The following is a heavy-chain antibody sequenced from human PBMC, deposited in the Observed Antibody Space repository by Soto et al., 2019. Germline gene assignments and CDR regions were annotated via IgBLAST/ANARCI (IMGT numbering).Heavy chain of an antibody. CDR2: ISSSSSTI. CDR1: GFTFSSYS. V-gene: IGHV3-48*02. CDR3: ARDGDLGYCSSTSCYTRHYYYYGMDV. J-gene: IGHJ6*02. D-gene: IGHD2-2*02. Sequence: EVQLVESGGGLVQPGGSLRLSCAASGFTFSSYSMNWVRQAPGKGLEWVSYISSSSSTIYYADSVKGRFTISRDNAKNSLYLQMNSLRDEDTAVYYCARDGDLGYCSSTSCYTRHYYYYGMDVWGHGTTVTVSS.